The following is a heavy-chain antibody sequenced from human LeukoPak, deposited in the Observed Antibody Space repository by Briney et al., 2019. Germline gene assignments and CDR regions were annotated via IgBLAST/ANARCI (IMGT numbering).Heavy chain of an antibody. J-gene: IGHJ4*02. D-gene: IGHD1-1*01. CDR1: GFTFSSCA. Sequence: GGSLRLSCAASGFTFSSCAMSWVRQTPGKGLEWASGISGSGGETYYADSVKGRFTISRDNSKSTLYLQMNSLRAEDTAVYYCAKEGPLRSTDFDYWAQGTLVTVSS. CDR3: AKEGPLRSTDFDY. CDR2: ISGSGGET. V-gene: IGHV3-23*01.